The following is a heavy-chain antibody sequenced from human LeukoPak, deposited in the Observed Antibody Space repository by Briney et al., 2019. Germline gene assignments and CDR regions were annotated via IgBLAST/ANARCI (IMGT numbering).Heavy chain of an antibody. V-gene: IGHV3-30-3*01. CDR2: ISYDGSNK. CDR1: GFTFSSYA. Sequence: QPGGSLRLSCAASGFTFSSYAMHWVRQAPGKGLEWVAVISYDGSNKYYADSVKGRFTISRDNSKNTLYLQMNSLRAEDTAVYYCARGSYYYDSSGYDAFDIWGQGTMVTVSS. J-gene: IGHJ3*02. CDR3: ARGSYYYDSSGYDAFDI. D-gene: IGHD3-22*01.